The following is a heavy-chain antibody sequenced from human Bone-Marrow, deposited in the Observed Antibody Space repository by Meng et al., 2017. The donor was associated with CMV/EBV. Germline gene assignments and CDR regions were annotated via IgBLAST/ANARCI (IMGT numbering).Heavy chain of an antibody. J-gene: IGHJ6*02. CDR3: ARDRMVTDIEYYYYGMDV. CDR2: IYSGGST. D-gene: IGHD5-18*01. CDR1: GFTFSSYA. V-gene: IGHV3-53*01. Sequence: GESLKISCAASGFTFSSYAMSWVRQAPGKGLEWVSVIYSGGSTYYADSVKGRFTISRDNSKNTLYLQMNSLRAEDTAVYYCARDRMVTDIEYYYYGMDVWGQGTTVTVSS.